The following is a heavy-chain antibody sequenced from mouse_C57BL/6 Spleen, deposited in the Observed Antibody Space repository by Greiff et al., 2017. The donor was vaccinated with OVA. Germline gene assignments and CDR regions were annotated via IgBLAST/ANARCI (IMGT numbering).Heavy chain of an antibody. Sequence: VMLVESGPGLVQPSQSLSITCTVSGFSLTSYGVHWVRQSPGKGLEWLGVIWSGGSTDYNAAFISRLSISKDNSKSQVFFIMNSLQADDTAIYYCARNTDYSNSVDYWGQGTSLTVSS. D-gene: IGHD2-5*01. CDR3: ARNTDYSNSVDY. J-gene: IGHJ2*02. CDR1: GFSLTSYG. V-gene: IGHV2-2*01. CDR2: IWSGGST.